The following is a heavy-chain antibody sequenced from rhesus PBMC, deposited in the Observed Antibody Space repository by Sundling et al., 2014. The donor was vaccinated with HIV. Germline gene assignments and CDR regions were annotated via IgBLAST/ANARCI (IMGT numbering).Heavy chain of an antibody. Sequence: EVRLVESGGGLAKPGGSLRLSCAASGFTFSSFAIHWVRQAPGKGLEWVSAISSGAGTYYADSVKGRFTISRDNSKNTLSLQMNSLRAEDTAIYYCAKDRWALSGYGLDSWGQGVVVTVSS. V-gene: IGHV3-103*01. CDR3: AKDRWALSGYGLDS. CDR2: ISSGAGT. D-gene: IGHD6-37*01. J-gene: IGHJ6*01. CDR1: GFTFSSFA.